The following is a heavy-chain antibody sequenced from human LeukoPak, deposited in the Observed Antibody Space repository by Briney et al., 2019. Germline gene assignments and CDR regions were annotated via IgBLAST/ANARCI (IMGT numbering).Heavy chain of an antibody. D-gene: IGHD2-2*01. CDR1: GYSISSGYY. V-gene: IGHV4-38-2*01. J-gene: IGHJ3*02. CDR2: IYHSGST. CDR3: ARLGYCSSTSCYSIGAFDI. Sequence: KPSETLSLTCAVSGYSISSGYYWGWIRQPPGKGLEWIGSIYHSGSTYYNPSLKSRVTISVDTSKNQFSLKLSSVTAADTAVYYCARLGYCSSTSCYSIGAFDIWGQGTMVTVSS.